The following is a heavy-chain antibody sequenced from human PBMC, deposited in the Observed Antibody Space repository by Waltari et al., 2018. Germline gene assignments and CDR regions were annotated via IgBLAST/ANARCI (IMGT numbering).Heavy chain of an antibody. D-gene: IGHD3-16*01. CDR3: ARVEGAAGLDI. V-gene: IGHV1-3*01. Sequence: QVQLVQSGAEVKKPGASVKVSCKASGYTFTSSAMHWVRQAPGQRLEWMGWINAGNGNTKYSQKCQGRVTITRDTSASTAYMELSSLRSEDTAVYYCARVEGAAGLDIWGQGTMVTVSS. CDR1: GYTFTSSA. CDR2: INAGNGNT. J-gene: IGHJ3*02.